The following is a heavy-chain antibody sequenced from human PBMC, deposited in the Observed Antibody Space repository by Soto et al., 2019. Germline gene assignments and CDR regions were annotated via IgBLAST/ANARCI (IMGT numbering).Heavy chain of an antibody. CDR1: GGSVSNKTYY. CDR3: ARTTAVPNTLRSRYFFDY. V-gene: IGHV4-61*01. J-gene: IGHJ4*02. CDR2: VYYSGTT. D-gene: IGHD4-17*01. Sequence: PSETLSLTCSVSGGSVSNKTYYWSWILQPPVKRLEWIGYVYYSGTTNYNPSLKSRVTISVDLSKNQFSLRLSSVTTADTALYYCARTTAVPNTLRSRYFFDYWGQGSLVTVSS.